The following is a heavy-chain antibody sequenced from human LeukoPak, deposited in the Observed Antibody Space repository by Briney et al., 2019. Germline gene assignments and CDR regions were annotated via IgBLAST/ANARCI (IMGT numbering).Heavy chain of an antibody. D-gene: IGHD1-26*01. CDR2: IRYGGSNK. CDR1: GFTFSSYG. V-gene: IGHV3-30*02. Sequence: GGSLRLSCAASGFTFSSYGMHWVRQAPGKGLEWVAFIRYGGSNKYYPASVKGRFTISRDNSKNTLYLQMNSLRAEDTAVYYCAKAGSGSYRWYYFDYWGQGTLVTVSS. J-gene: IGHJ4*02. CDR3: AKAGSGSYRWYYFDY.